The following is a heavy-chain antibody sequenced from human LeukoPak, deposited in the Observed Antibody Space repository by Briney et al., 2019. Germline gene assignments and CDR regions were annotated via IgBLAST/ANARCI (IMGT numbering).Heavy chain of an antibody. Sequence: PGGSLRLSCAASGFTVSSNYMSWVRQAPGKGLEWVSVIYSGGSTYYTDSVKGRFTISRDHSKNTLYLQMNSLRAEDTAVYYCARGLGIAARAYYFDYWGQGTLVTVSS. CDR1: GFTVSSNY. J-gene: IGHJ4*02. CDR2: IYSGGST. CDR3: ARGLGIAARAYYFDY. D-gene: IGHD6-6*01. V-gene: IGHV3-66*01.